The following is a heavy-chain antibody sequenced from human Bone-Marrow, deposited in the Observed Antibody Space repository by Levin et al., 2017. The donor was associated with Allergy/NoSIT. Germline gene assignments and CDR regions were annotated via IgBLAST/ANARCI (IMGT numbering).Heavy chain of an antibody. CDR3: AGFRPPLSSTSGPDRRYYYYYYMDV. J-gene: IGHJ6*03. CDR1: GFTFSSYS. CDR2: ISSSSSYI. D-gene: IGHD2-2*01. V-gene: IGHV3-21*01. Sequence: PGGSLRLSCAASGFTFSSYSMNWVRQAPGKGLEWVSSISSSSSYIYYADSVKGRFTISRDNAKNSLYLQMNSLRAEDTAVYYCAGFRPPLSSTSGPDRRYYYYYYMDVWGKGTTVTVSS.